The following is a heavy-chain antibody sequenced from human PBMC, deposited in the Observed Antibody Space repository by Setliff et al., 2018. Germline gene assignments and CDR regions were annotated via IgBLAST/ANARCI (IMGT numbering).Heavy chain of an antibody. V-gene: IGHV5-51*01. J-gene: IGHJ3*02. CDR3: ARQAISGSDAFDI. D-gene: IGHD3-3*01. CDR2: IYPGDSDT. Sequence: GESLKISCKGSGYNFTNYWIGWVRQMPGKGLEWMGIIYPGDSDTRYSPSFQGQVTISADKSISIAYLQWSSLKASDTAMYYCARQAISGSDAFDIWGQGTLVTVSS. CDR1: GYNFTNYW.